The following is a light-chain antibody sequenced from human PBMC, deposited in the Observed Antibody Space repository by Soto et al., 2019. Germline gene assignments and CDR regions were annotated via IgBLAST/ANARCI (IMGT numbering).Light chain of an antibody. V-gene: IGLV2-14*01. Sequence: QSALTPPASVSGSPGQSITISCTGTSSDVGGYNYVSWYQQHPGKAPKLMIYDVNNRPSGVSNRFSGSKSGNTASLTISGFQAEDEADYYCSSYTGSSTYVVFGGGTKLTVL. CDR3: SSYTGSSTYVV. J-gene: IGLJ2*01. CDR2: DVN. CDR1: SSDVGGYNY.